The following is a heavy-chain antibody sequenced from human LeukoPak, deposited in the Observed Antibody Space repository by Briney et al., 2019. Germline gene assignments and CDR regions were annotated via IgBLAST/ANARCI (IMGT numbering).Heavy chain of an antibody. CDR3: ARIMITVTTSDY. CDR2: ISSSGTTI. J-gene: IGHJ4*02. Sequence: GGSLRLSCAASGFTFSSYELNWVRQAPGKGLEWLSYISSSGTTIKYADSVKGRFTISRDNAKNSLYLQVNSLRAEDTAVYYCARIMITVTTSDYWGQGTLVTVSS. CDR1: GFTFSSYE. D-gene: IGHD4-17*01. V-gene: IGHV3-48*03.